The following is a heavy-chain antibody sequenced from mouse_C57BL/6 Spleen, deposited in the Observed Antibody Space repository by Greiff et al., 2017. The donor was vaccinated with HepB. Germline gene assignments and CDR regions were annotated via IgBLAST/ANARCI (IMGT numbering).Heavy chain of an antibody. CDR3: ARQERERGPFAY. Sequence: EVKLMESGGDLVKPGGSLKLSCAASGFTFSSYGMSWVRQTPDKRLEWVATISSGGSYTYYPDSVKGRFTISRDNAKNTLYLQLSSQKAEDTAMYCCARQERERGPFAYWGQGTLVTVTA. J-gene: IGHJ3*01. CDR2: ISSGGSYT. CDR1: GFTFSSYG. V-gene: IGHV5-6*01. D-gene: IGHD4-1*01.